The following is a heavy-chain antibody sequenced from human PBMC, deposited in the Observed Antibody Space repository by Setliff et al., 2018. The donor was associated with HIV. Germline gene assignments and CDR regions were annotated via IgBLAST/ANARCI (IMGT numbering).Heavy chain of an antibody. CDR1: GGSITTTNYY. J-gene: IGHJ5*02. Sequence: SETLSLTCTVSGGSITTTNYYWGWVRQSPGKGLEWIGVIYYRGSAYYNLSLQSRVTLSVDTSKNQFSLKLSAVTAADTAVYYCARDHVFGSRTGFDPWGPGILVTVSS. V-gene: IGHV4-39*07. CDR2: IYYRGSA. D-gene: IGHD3-10*01. CDR3: ARDHVFGSRTGFDP.